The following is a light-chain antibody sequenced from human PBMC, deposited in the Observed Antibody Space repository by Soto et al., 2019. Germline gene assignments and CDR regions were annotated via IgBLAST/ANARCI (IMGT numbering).Light chain of an antibody. CDR1: SSDVGGYKY. CDR2: EVS. CDR3: SSYTSSSTLVV. V-gene: IGLV2-14*01. J-gene: IGLJ1*01. Sequence: QSVLTQPASVSGSPGQSITLSCTGTSSDVGGYKYVSWYQQHPGKAPKLMIYEVSNRPSGVSNRFSGSKSGNTASLTISGLQAEDEADYYCSSYTSSSTLVVFGTGTKLTV.